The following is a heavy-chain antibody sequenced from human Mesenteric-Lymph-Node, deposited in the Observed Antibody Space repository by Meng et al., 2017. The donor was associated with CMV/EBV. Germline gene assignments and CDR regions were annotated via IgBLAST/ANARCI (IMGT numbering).Heavy chain of an antibody. Sequence: CKGSGYPFDGWWIGWVRQRPGKGLEWMGTIYPGDSDTRYSPSFQGQVTISADKSISTAYLQWGSLKASDTAMYYCASGSGTFYLGFDYWGQGTLVTVSS. CDR1: GYPFDGWW. CDR3: ASGSGTFYLGFDY. CDR2: IYPGDSDT. V-gene: IGHV5-51*01. J-gene: IGHJ4*02. D-gene: IGHD3-10*01.